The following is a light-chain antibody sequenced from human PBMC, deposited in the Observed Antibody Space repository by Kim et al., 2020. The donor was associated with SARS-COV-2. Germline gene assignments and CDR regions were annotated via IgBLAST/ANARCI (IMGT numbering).Light chain of an antibody. Sequence: GQSVTISCTGTSSDVGGYKYVSWYQQHPGKAPKLMIYEVSNRPSGVSNRFSGSKSGNTASLTISGLQAEDEADYYCSSYTSSTTRVFGGGTQLTVL. J-gene: IGLJ3*02. CDR1: SSDVGGYKY. CDR3: SSYTSSTTRV. CDR2: EVS. V-gene: IGLV2-14*01.